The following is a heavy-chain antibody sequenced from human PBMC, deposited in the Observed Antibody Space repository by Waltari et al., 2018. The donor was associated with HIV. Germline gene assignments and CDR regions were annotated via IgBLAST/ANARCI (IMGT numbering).Heavy chain of an antibody. Sequence: QVRLEQWGPGLLKPSESLSLTCAVYGGSFTGYYWTWVRQSPGKGLEWVGEINERGTSDYNPSLRGRVSMSIDRSKNQVSLKWGSVTAADTAVYYCARGPYYDDLRGAALVRGDYSYYYGLDAWGQGTTVTVSS. V-gene: IGHV4-34*01. D-gene: IGHD3-22*01. CDR3: ARGPYYDDLRGAALVRGDYSYYYGLDA. CDR1: GGSFTGYY. CDR2: INERGTS. J-gene: IGHJ6*02.